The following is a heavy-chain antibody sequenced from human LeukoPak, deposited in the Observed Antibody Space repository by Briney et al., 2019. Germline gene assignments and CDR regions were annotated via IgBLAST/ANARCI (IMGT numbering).Heavy chain of an antibody. V-gene: IGHV4-31*03. CDR3: ARGGDRRGFDY. J-gene: IGHJ4*02. D-gene: IGHD1-14*01. CDR2: IYDSGTT. Sequence: PSETLSLTCTVSGGSISDGGYYWSWIRQHPGKGLEWTGYIYDSGTTYYSPALQSRVTISVDTSDNKFSLKLKSLTAADTAVYYCARGGDRRGFDYWGQGTLVTVSS. CDR1: GGSISDGGYY.